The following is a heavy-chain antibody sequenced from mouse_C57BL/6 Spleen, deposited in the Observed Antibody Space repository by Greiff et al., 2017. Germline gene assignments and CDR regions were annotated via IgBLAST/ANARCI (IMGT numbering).Heavy chain of an antibody. CDR1: GYAFSSSW. Sequence: QVQLQQSGPELVKPGASVKISCKASGYAFSSSWMNWVKQRPGKGLEWIGRIYPGDGDTNYNGKFKGKATLTADKSSSTAYMQRSSLTSEDSAVYFCARGGYVGAMDYWGQGTSVTVSS. CDR3: ARGGYVGAMDY. D-gene: IGHD2-2*01. V-gene: IGHV1-82*01. CDR2: IYPGDGDT. J-gene: IGHJ4*01.